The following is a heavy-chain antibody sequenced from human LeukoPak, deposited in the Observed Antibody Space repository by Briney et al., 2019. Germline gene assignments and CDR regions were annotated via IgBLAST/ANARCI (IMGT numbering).Heavy chain of an antibody. Sequence: GGSLRLSCAASGFTFSSYAMSWVRQAPGKGLEWDSGISGSGGSTYYADSVKGRFTISRDNSKNTLYLQMNSLRAEDTAVYYCAKDQRGPLFDYWGQGTLVTVSS. J-gene: IGHJ4*02. D-gene: IGHD6-25*01. CDR1: GFTFSSYA. V-gene: IGHV3-23*01. CDR3: AKDQRGPLFDY. CDR2: ISGSGGST.